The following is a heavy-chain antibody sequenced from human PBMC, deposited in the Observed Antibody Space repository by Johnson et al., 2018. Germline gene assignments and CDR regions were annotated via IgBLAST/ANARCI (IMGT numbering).Heavy chain of an antibody. D-gene: IGHD5-12*01. CDR1: GFTFSNYG. Sequence: VQLLETGGGVVQPGESLRLSCVGSGFTFSNYGMHWVRQVPGKGLEWLAFISFDGTKQYYGDAAKGRFTISRDNSGNTLFLQLTRLSAEDTAVYHCAKRGRYIGYDWAYYYYRDVWGKGTTVTVSS. V-gene: IGHV3-30*18. CDR2: ISFDGTKQ. J-gene: IGHJ6*03. CDR3: AKRGRYIGYDWAYYYYRDV.